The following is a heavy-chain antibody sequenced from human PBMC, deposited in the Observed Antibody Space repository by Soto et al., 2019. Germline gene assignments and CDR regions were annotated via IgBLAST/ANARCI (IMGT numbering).Heavy chain of an antibody. J-gene: IGHJ4*02. CDR2: IYYSGST. CDR3: ARDKPYSSGGCYDC. D-gene: IGHD2-15*01. Sequence: PSETLSLTCTVSGGSISSYYWSWIRQPPGKGLEWIGYIYYSGSTNYNPSLKSRVTISVDESKNQFSLILTSVTAADTAVYYCARDKPYSSGGCYDCWGQGTLVTVSS. V-gene: IGHV4-59*12. CDR1: GGSISSYY.